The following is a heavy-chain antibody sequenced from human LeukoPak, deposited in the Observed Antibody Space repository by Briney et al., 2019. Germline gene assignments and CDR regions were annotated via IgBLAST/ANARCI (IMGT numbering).Heavy chain of an antibody. CDR3: AKPARVVGPAAMNLFDY. CDR1: GFTFSSYG. D-gene: IGHD2-2*01. Sequence: GRSLRLSCAASGFTFSSYGMHWVRQAPGKGLEWVAVISYDGSNKYYADSVKGRFTISRDNSKNTLYLQMNSLRAEDTAVYYCAKPARVVGPAAMNLFDYWGQGTLVTVSS. CDR2: ISYDGSNK. J-gene: IGHJ4*02. V-gene: IGHV3-30*18.